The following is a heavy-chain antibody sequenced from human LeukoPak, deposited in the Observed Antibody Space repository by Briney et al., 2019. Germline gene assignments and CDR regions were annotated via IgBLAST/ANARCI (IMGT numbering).Heavy chain of an antibody. Sequence: SVKVSCKACGGTFSSYAISWVRQAPGQGLEGMGGIIPICGTANYAQKFQGRVTITADKSTSTAYMELSSLRSEDTAVYYCARGKGYYDSSGYFYDAFDIWGQGTMVTVSS. D-gene: IGHD3-22*01. J-gene: IGHJ3*02. CDR3: ARGKGYYDSSGYFYDAFDI. CDR1: GGTFSSYA. V-gene: IGHV1-69*06. CDR2: IIPICGTA.